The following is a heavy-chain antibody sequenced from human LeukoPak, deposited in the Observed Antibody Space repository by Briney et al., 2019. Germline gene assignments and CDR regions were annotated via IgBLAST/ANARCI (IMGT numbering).Heavy chain of an antibody. J-gene: IGHJ4*02. Sequence: ASVKVSCKASGYAFTGYYMHWVRQAPAQGLEWMGWINPNSGGTNYAQKFQGRVTMTRDTSIRTAYMELSRLRSDDTAVYYCAGQFTSSSGAPDYWGQGTLVTVSS. CDR2: INPNSGGT. CDR3: AGQFTSSSGAPDY. V-gene: IGHV1-2*02. D-gene: IGHD6-6*01. CDR1: GYAFTGYY.